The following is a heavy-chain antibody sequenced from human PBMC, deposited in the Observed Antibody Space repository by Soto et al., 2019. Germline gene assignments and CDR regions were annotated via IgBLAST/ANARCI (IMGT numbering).Heavy chain of an antibody. D-gene: IGHD3-10*01. J-gene: IGHJ6*02. CDR1: GYSFTSYW. CDR3: ARQHITRVRGVSSTGMDV. CDR2: FYPGDSET. Sequence: GESLKISCKASGYSFTSYWIGWVRQAPGKGLEWMGIFYPGDSETRYSPSFQGQVTISADKSISTAYLQWSSLRASDTAIYFCARQHITRVRGVSSTGMDVWGQGTTVTVSS. V-gene: IGHV5-51*01.